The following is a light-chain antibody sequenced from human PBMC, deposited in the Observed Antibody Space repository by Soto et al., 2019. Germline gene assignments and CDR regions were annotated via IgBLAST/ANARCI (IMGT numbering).Light chain of an antibody. J-gene: IGKJ1*01. CDR2: DAS. V-gene: IGKV1-5*01. Sequence: DIQMPQTPSTLSSSVGYRVPINGRASQSIYKWLAWYQQKPGKAPKLLIYDASSLQNGVPSRFSGSGSGTDFSLTISSMQPEDFANYYCIKDYIYQWKCGKGNKVDIK. CDR1: QSIYKW. CDR3: IKDYIYQWK.